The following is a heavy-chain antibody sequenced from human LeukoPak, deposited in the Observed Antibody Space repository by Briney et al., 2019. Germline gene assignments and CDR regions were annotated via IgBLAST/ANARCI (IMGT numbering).Heavy chain of an antibody. D-gene: IGHD6-13*01. J-gene: IGHJ3*02. Sequence: ASVKVSCKVSGYTLTELSMHWVRQAPGKGLEWMGGFDPEDGETIYAQKFQGRVTMTEDTSTDTAYMELSSLRSEDTAVYYCATHRQQQLVLEVTFDIWGQGTMVTVSS. CDR1: GYTLTELS. CDR3: ATHRQQQLVLEVTFDI. CDR2: FDPEDGET. V-gene: IGHV1-24*01.